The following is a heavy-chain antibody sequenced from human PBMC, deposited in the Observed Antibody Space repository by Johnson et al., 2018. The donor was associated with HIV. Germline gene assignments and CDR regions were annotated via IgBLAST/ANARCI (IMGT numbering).Heavy chain of an antibody. Sequence: VQLVESGGGLVQPGGSLRLSCAASGFTFSSYWMSWVRQAPGKGLEWVANIKQDGSDKYYADSVKGRFTISRDSSKNTLYLQMNSLRAEDTAVYYCARSKDCSVGTCPDGLDIWGQGTMVIVSS. J-gene: IGHJ3*02. CDR2: IKQDGSDK. CDR1: GFTFSSYW. D-gene: IGHD2-15*01. CDR3: ARSKDCSVGTCPDGLDI. V-gene: IGHV3-7*01.